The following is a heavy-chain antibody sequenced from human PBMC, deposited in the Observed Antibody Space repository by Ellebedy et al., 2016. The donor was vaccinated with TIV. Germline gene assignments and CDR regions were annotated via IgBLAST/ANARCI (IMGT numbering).Heavy chain of an antibody. D-gene: IGHD3-22*01. CDR2: ITGSGDKT. J-gene: IGHJ5*01. CDR3: ARSAGNSSGWFVS. V-gene: IGHV3-23*01. Sequence: GESLKISCAASGFRFAGHAMSWVRQAQGKGLEWVSSITGSGDKTYYRNSVRGRFSISRDNSRDTLYLDMNILRGEDTALYSCARSAGNSSGWFVSWGQGTLVTVSS. CDR1: GFRFAGHA.